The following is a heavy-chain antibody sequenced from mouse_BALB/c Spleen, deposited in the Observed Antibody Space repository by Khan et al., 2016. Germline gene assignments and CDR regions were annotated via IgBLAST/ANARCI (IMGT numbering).Heavy chain of an antibody. J-gene: IGHJ3*01. CDR1: GYTFTNYG. V-gene: IGHV9-3-1*01. CDR3: ARWAYYRYDGLAY. CDR2: INTYTGEP. Sequence: QIQLVQSGPELKKPGETVKISCKASGYTFTNYGMTWVKQAPGKGLKWMGWINTYTGEPTYADDFKGRFAFSLETSASTAYLQINNLKNEDTATXFCARWAYYRYDGLAYWGQGTLVTVSA. D-gene: IGHD2-14*01.